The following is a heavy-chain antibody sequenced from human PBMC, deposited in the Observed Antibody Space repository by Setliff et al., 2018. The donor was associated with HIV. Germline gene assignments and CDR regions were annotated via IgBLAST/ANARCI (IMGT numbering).Heavy chain of an antibody. J-gene: IGHJ3*01. CDR3: ARPAGKGSYYGDDAFDL. Sequence: SETLSLTCTVSGGSIIYTSYYWGWIRQPPGKGLEWIGSIYYSGSTNYNPSLKSRVSMSVDTSKNQFSLKVDSVTAADTAVYYCARPAGKGSYYGDDAFDLWGQGTMVTVSS. V-gene: IGHV4-39*07. CDR1: GGSIIYTSYY. D-gene: IGHD1-26*01. CDR2: IYYSGST.